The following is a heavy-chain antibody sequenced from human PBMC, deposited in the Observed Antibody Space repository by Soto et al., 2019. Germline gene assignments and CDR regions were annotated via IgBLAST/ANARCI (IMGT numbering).Heavy chain of an antibody. CDR2: IKYDGSEE. V-gene: IGHV3-7*01. CDR1: GFSFSSVW. CDR3: VTDLNWQGH. Sequence: GSLRLSCFVSGFSFSSVWMTWVRQAPGKGLECVANIKYDGSEEYYVDSVKGRFTISRDNAKNSLYLQMNSLRDEDSAVYYCVTDLNWQGHWGQGTLVTV. J-gene: IGHJ4*02.